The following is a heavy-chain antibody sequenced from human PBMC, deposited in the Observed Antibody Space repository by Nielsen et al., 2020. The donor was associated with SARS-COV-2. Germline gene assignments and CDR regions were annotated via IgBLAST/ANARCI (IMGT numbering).Heavy chain of an antibody. Sequence: GESLKISCAGSGFTFNNAWMSWVRQAPGKGLEWVGRIYSEIDGGTIDYAAPVKGRFTISRDDSNNTLFLQMTSLKNEDTAVYYCATDLGGTFDIWGQGTMVTVSS. J-gene: IGHJ3*02. D-gene: IGHD3-16*01. CDR3: ATDLGGTFDI. CDR1: GFTFNNAW. CDR2: IYSEIDGGTI. V-gene: IGHV3-15*01.